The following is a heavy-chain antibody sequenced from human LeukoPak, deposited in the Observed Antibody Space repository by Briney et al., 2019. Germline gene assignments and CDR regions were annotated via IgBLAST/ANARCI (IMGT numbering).Heavy chain of an antibody. CDR3: AKDSTMVRGVITLAAFDI. D-gene: IGHD3-10*01. CDR1: GFTFSSYG. Sequence: GRSLRLSCAASGFTFSSYGMHWVRQAPGKGLEWVSAISGSGGSTYYADSVKGRFTISRDNSKNTLYLQMNSLRAEDTAVYYCAKDSTMVRGVITLAAFDIWGQGTMVTVSS. CDR2: ISGSGGST. J-gene: IGHJ3*02. V-gene: IGHV3-23*01.